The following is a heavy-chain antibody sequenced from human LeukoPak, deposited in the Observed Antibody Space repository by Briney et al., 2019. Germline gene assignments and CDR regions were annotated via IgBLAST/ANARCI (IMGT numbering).Heavy chain of an antibody. CDR3: ARDLLTAMDAFDI. V-gene: IGHV4-59*12. CDR1: GGSISNYY. CDR2: IYYSGTT. J-gene: IGHJ3*02. D-gene: IGHD5-18*01. Sequence: SETLSLTCTVSGGSISNYYWSWIRQPPGKGLEWIGYIYYSGTTSYNPSLKSRVTISVDTSKNQFSLKLSSVTAADTAVYYCARDLLTAMDAFDIWGQGTMVTVSS.